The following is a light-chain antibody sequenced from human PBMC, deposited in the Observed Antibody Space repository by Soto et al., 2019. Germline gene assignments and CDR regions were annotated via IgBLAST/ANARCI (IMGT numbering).Light chain of an antibody. CDR1: QSINNY. Sequence: DIQLTQSPSTLSASVGDRVTISCRASQSINNYLAWYQQKPGKAPKLLIYKASTLESGVPLTFSGSGSGTEFSLTISSLQPDDFATYYCQQYGNLWTFGQGTKVEIK. CDR3: QQYGNLWT. J-gene: IGKJ1*01. V-gene: IGKV1-5*03. CDR2: KAS.